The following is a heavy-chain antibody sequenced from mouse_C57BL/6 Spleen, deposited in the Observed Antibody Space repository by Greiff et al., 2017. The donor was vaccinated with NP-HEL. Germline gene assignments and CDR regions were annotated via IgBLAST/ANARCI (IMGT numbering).Heavy chain of an antibody. Sequence: VQLQQSGPELVKPGASVKISCKASGYAFSSSWMNWVKQRPGKGLEWIGRIYPGDGDTNYNGKFKGKATLTADKSSSTAYMQLSSLTSEDSAVYFCARSYYGNSGYAMDYWGQGTSVTVSS. CDR2: IYPGDGDT. V-gene: IGHV1-82*01. CDR3: ARSYYGNSGYAMDY. J-gene: IGHJ4*01. D-gene: IGHD2-10*01. CDR1: GYAFSSSW.